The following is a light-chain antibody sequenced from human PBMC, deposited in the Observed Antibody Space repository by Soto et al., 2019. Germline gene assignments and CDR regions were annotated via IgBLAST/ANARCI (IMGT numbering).Light chain of an antibody. J-gene: IGKJ4*01. CDR3: LQYIHYPLT. CDR2: KAS. V-gene: IGKV1-5*03. CDR1: QTIDRW. Sequence: DIQMTQSPSTLSASVEDRVTLTCRASQTIDRWLAWYQQRPGRAPKLLIHKASTLEGGVPSRFSGSASGTEFNLTISSLQPDDFATYYCLQYIHYPLTFGGGTKVELK.